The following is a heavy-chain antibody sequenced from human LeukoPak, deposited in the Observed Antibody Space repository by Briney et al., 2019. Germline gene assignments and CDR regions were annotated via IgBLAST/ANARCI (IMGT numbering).Heavy chain of an antibody. D-gene: IGHD3-10*01. Sequence: PGGSLRLSCAASGFTVSSNYMSWVRQAPGKGLEWVSVIYSGGSTYYADSVKGRFTISRDNSKNTLYLQMNSLGGEDTAVYYCASTARWFGELFDAFDIWGQGTMVTVPS. CDR2: IYSGGST. CDR3: ASTARWFGELFDAFDI. V-gene: IGHV3-66*01. CDR1: GFTVSSNY. J-gene: IGHJ3*02.